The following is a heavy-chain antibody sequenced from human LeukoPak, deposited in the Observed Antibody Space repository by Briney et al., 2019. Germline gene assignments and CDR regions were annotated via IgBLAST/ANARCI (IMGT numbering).Heavy chain of an antibody. D-gene: IGHD3-10*01. Sequence: ASVKVSCKVSGYTLTELSMHWVRQAPGKGLEWMGGFDPEDGETIYAQKFQGRVTMTEGTSTDTAYMELSSLRSEDTAVYYCARVRLDRSGPTFDYWGQGTLVTVSS. CDR1: GYTLTELS. V-gene: IGHV1-24*01. CDR3: ARVRLDRSGPTFDY. J-gene: IGHJ4*02. CDR2: FDPEDGET.